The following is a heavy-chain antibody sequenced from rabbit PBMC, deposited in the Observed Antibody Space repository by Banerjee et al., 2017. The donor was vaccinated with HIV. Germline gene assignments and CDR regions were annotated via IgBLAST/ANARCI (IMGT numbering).Heavy chain of an antibody. CDR2: IDPVFGTT. Sequence: QDHLVESGGGLVQPGGSLKLSCKASAFDFSSGGVSWVRQAPGKGLEWIGYIDPVFGTTYYASWVNGRFTISSHIGQNTLYLQLNSLTAADTATYFCVRDTWYFKLWGQGTLVTVS. CDR1: AFDFSSGG. D-gene: IGHD3-1*01. V-gene: IGHV1S47*01. J-gene: IGHJ4*01. CDR3: VRDTWYFKL.